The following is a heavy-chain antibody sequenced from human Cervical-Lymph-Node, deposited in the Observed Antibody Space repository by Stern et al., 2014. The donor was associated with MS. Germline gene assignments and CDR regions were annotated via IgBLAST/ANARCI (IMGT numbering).Heavy chain of an antibody. V-gene: IGHV1-69*18. CDR1: GGTFSRYA. D-gene: IGHD1-14*01. CDR3: ASSDTAWDNPMHFYGMDV. Sequence: VQLVQSGAEAKKPGSSVKVSCKASGGTFSRYAFTWVRQAPGQGLEWMGRIIPISGKRNHAQKFEGRGNLIADESTSTAYMELSSLRSEDAAVYVCASSDTAWDNPMHFYGMDVWGQGTTVTVSS. CDR2: IIPISGKR. J-gene: IGHJ6*02.